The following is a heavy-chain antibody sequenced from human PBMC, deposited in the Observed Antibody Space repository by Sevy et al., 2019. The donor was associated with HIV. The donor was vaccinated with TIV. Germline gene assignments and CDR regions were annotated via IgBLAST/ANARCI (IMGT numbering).Heavy chain of an antibody. J-gene: IGHJ4*02. CDR1: GFTVNDKY. CDR2: IFSSGST. V-gene: IGHV3-66*02. Sequence: GGSLRLSCAISGFTVNDKYIIWVRQAPGKGLGVSVIFSSGSTYYADSAKGRFTISRDNSKNPVDLQMNSVRAEDTAVYYCVSLFLSYRSGWSYFDYWGQGTLVTVSS. D-gene: IGHD6-19*01. CDR3: VSLFLSYRSGWSYFDY.